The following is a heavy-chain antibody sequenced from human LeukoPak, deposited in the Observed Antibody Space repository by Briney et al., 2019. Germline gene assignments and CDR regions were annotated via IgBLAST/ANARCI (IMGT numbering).Heavy chain of an antibody. J-gene: IGHJ3*02. CDR3: AKDRYYDSSGYSPPRDAFDI. V-gene: IGHV3-23*01. Sequence: TGGSLRLSCAASGFTFSSYAMSWVRQAPGKGLEWVSAISGSGGSTYYADSVKGRFTISRDNSKNTLYLQMNSLRAEDTAVYYCAKDRYYDSSGYSPPRDAFDIWGQGTMVTVSS. CDR1: GFTFSSYA. D-gene: IGHD3-22*01. CDR2: ISGSGGST.